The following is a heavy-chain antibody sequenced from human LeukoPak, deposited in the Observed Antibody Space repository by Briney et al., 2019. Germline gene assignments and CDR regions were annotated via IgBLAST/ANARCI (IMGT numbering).Heavy chain of an antibody. CDR2: INPNSGGT. CDR1: GYTFTGYY. CDR3: ARDRTQQWLAPWYWFDP. Sequence: GASVKVSCKASGYTFTGYYMHWVRQAPGQGLEWMGWINPNSGGTNYAQKFQGRVTMTRDTSISTAYMELSRLRSDDTAVYYCARDRTQQWLAPWYWFDPWGQGTLVTVSS. D-gene: IGHD6-19*01. V-gene: IGHV1-2*02. J-gene: IGHJ5*02.